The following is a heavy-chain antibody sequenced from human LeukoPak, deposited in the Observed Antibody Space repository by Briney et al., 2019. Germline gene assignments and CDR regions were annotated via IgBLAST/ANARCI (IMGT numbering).Heavy chain of an antibody. J-gene: IGHJ4*02. V-gene: IGHV3-33*01. Sequence: QSGGSLRLSCAASGFTFSSYGMHWVRQAPGKGLEWVAVIWYDGSNKYYADSVKGRFTTSRDNSKNTLYLQMNSLRAEDTAVYYCARDLSSGWTPYFDYWGQGTLVTVSS. CDR1: GFTFSSYG. CDR3: ARDLSSGWTPYFDY. D-gene: IGHD6-19*01. CDR2: IWYDGSNK.